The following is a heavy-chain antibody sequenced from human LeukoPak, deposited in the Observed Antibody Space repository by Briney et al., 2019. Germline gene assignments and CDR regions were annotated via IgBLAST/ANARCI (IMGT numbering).Heavy chain of an antibody. CDR1: GGSFSGYY. CDR2: INHSGST. J-gene: IGHJ3*02. Sequence: SETLSLTCAVYGGSFSGYYWSWIRQPPGKGLEWIGEINHSGSTNYNPSLKSRVTISVDTSKNQFSLKLSSVTAADTAVYYCARDTGDSSGYYLIDFDIWGQGTMVTVSS. D-gene: IGHD3-22*01. CDR3: ARDTGDSSGYYLIDFDI. V-gene: IGHV4-34*01.